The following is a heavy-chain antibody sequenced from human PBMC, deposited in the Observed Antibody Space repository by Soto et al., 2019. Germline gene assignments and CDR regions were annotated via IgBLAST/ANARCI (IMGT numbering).Heavy chain of an antibody. CDR1: GGSFSGYY. D-gene: IGHD3-22*01. CDR3: ARGFPMRVAGHYFDS. J-gene: IGHJ4*02. V-gene: IGHV4-34*01. CDR2: MNDSGSS. Sequence: QVPLQQWGAGLLKPSETLSLTCAVYGGSFSGYYWSWIRQPPGKGLEWIGEMNDSGSSTQNPSLQSRVTISVDTSKNQISLRVRSVTAADTAVYYCARGFPMRVAGHYFDSWGQGSLVIVSS.